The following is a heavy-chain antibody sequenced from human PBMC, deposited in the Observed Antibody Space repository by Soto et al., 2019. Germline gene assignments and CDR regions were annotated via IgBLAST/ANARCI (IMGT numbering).Heavy chain of an antibody. Sequence: EVQLVESGGGLVRPGGSLRLSCAASGFTFSYYWMHWVRQAPGKGLVWVSRIHSDGSSTTYADFVKGRFIISRDNARNTVDLQMNSVRVEHTAVYYCARGDRGAFDLWGQWTVVTVSS. J-gene: IGHJ3*01. D-gene: IGHD1-26*01. V-gene: IGHV3-74*01. CDR1: GFTFSYYW. CDR3: ARGDRGAFDL. CDR2: IHSDGSST.